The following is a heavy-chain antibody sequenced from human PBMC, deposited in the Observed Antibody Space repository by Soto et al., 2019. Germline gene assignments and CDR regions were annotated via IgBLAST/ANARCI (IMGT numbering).Heavy chain of an antibody. V-gene: IGHV4-39*07. Sequence: SETLSLTCTFSGCSISSSSYYWGWIRQPPGKGLEWIGSIYHSGSTYYNPSLKSRVTISVDRSKNQFSLKLSSVTAADTAVYYCARTPTPWGQGTLVTVSS. J-gene: IGHJ5*02. CDR1: GCSISSSSYY. CDR2: IYHSGST. CDR3: ARTPTP. D-gene: IGHD1-26*01.